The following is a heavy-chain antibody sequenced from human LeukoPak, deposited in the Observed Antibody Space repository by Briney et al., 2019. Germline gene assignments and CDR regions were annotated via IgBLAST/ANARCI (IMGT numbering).Heavy chain of an antibody. CDR3: ARPVGENCSATSCYRGAQYGY. V-gene: IGHV5-10-1*01. Sequence: GASLKISCKGSGSSFTSYWISWVRQMPGKGLEWMGKIDPSDSFTKYSPSFQGHVTMSVDKSINTAFLHCSGLKASDTAIYYCARPVGENCSATSCYRGAQYGYWGQGTLVTVPS. CDR1: GSSFTSYW. J-gene: IGHJ4*02. CDR2: IDPSDSFT. D-gene: IGHD2-2*01.